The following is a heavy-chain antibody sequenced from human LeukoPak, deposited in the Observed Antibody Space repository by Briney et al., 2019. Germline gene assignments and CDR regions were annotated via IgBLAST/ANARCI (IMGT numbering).Heavy chain of an antibody. CDR3: ASRVSYSGGFQY. V-gene: IGHV4-39*07. D-gene: IGHD1-26*01. CDR1: GGSISSSSYY. CDR2: IYYTGST. J-gene: IGHJ4*02. Sequence: SETLSLTCTVSGGSISSSSYYWGWIRQPPGKGLEWIGSIYYTGSTNYNPSLKSRVTISVDTSKNHFSLRLSSVTAADTAVYYCASRVSYSGGFQYWGQGTLVTVSS.